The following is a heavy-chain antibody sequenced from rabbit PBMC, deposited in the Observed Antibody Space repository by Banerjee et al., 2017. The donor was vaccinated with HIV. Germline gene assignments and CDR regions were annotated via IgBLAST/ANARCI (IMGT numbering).Heavy chain of an antibody. V-gene: IGHV1S40*01. CDR2: INTGSSGTT. Sequence: QSLEESGGDLVKPGASLTLTCTASGFTFSSYWMSWVRQAPGKGLEWIASINTGSSGTTYFASWAKGRFTSSKASSTRLTLQMTSLTAADTATYFCARGTDGGGDGYGLRGQGTLVTVS. CDR1: GFTFSSYW. CDR3: ARGTDGGGDGYGL. J-gene: IGHJ4*01. D-gene: IGHD6-1*01.